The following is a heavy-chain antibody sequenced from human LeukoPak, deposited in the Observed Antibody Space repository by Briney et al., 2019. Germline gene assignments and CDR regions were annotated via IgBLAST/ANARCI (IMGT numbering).Heavy chain of an antibody. Sequence: PSETLSLTCTVSGGSISSYYWSWIRQPPGKGLEWIGYIYYSGSTNYNPSLKSRVTISVDTSKNQFSLKLSSVTAADTAVYYCARDGIRGYSSGYWYFDLWGRGTLVTVSS. J-gene: IGHJ2*01. CDR1: GGSISSYY. CDR3: ARDGIRGYSSGYWYFDL. CDR2: IYYSGST. V-gene: IGHV4-59*01. D-gene: IGHD5-18*01.